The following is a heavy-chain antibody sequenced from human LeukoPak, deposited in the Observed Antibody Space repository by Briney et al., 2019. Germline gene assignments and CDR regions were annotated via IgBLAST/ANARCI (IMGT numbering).Heavy chain of an antibody. J-gene: IGHJ4*02. CDR3: ARGGGSGSYGVYFDY. CDR1: GGSISSGGYY. Sequence: SQTLSLTCTVSGGSISSGGYYWSWIRQHPGKGLEWIGYIYYSGSTYYNPSLKSRVTISVDTSKNQFSLKLSSVTAADTAVYYCARGGGSGSYGVYFDYWGQGTLVTVSS. V-gene: IGHV4-31*03. D-gene: IGHD1-26*01. CDR2: IYYSGST.